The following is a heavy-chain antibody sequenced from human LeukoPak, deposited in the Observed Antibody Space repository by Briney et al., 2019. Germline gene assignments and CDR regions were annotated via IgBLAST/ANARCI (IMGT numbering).Heavy chain of an antibody. Sequence: GASVKVSCKASGYTFTSYYMHWVRQAPGQGLEWMGLINPSGTNTNYAQKLQGRVTMTTDTSTSTAYMELRSLRSDDTAVYYCARDQGVGRLGYYFDYWGQGTLVTVSS. CDR1: GYTFTSYY. V-gene: IGHV1-46*01. CDR3: ARDQGVGRLGYYFDY. CDR2: INPSGTNT. D-gene: IGHD2-15*01. J-gene: IGHJ4*02.